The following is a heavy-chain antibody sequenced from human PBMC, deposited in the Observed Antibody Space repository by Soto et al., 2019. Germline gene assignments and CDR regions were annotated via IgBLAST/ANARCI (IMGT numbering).Heavy chain of an antibody. V-gene: IGHV5-51*01. D-gene: IGHD2-2*03. Sequence: GESLKISCKGSGYSFTSYWIGWVRQMPGKGLEWMGIIYPGDSDTRYSPSFQGQVTISADKSISTAYLKWSSLKASDTAMYYCAILGRVNNARPGMDIVLVPAAKADYYYSMDVWGQGTTVTVPS. CDR3: AILGRVNNARPGMDIVLVPAAKADYYYSMDV. CDR1: GYSFTSYW. J-gene: IGHJ6*02. CDR2: IYPGDSDT.